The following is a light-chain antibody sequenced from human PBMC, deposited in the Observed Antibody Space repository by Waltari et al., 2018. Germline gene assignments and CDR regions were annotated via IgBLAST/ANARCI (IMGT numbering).Light chain of an antibody. CDR1: GSNIGAGYD. J-gene: IGLJ2*01. CDR3: QSYDTSLRVV. Sequence: QSVLTQPPSVSGAPGQRVTISCTGSGSNIGAGYDVPWYQQLPRAAPKLPIYGSTSRPLGVPDRFFGSTSGTSASLAITGLQAEDEADYYCQSYDTSLRVVFGGGTKLTVI. V-gene: IGLV1-40*01. CDR2: GST.